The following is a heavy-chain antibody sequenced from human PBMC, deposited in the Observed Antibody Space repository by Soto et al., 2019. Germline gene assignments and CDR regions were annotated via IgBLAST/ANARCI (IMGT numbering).Heavy chain of an antibody. CDR3: ARRARPDFYYMDV. D-gene: IGHD6-6*01. V-gene: IGHV3-64*01. CDR1: GLTLRGYA. J-gene: IGHJ6*03. CDR2: ISSNGVGT. Sequence: EVQLAESGGGWAKPGGSLRLSCAPSGLTLRGYAMDWVRQAPGRGLEYVSGISSNGVGTYYANSVQGRFTISRDNSKNTVYLQMGSLRPEDMAVYYCARRARPDFYYMDVWGKGTTVTVSS.